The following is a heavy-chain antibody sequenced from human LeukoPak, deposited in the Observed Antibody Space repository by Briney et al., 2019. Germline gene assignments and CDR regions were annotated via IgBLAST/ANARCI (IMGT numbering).Heavy chain of an antibody. CDR2: ISGSGGSK. V-gene: IGHV3-23*01. J-gene: IGHJ6*02. D-gene: IGHD7-27*01. CDR1: GFTFSSYA. Sequence: PGGSLRLSCAASGFTFSSYAMNWVRQAPGKGLEWVSTISGSGGSKHYADSVEGRFTISRDNSKNTVYLQRNSLRAEDTAIYYCAKRTSASGAYGVDVWGQGTTVTVSS. CDR3: AKRTSASGAYGVDV.